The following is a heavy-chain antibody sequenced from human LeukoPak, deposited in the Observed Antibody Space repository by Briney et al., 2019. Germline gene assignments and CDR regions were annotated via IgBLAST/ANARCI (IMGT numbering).Heavy chain of an antibody. CDR3: ARDMGY. CDR2: IKQDGSEK. CDR1: GFTFSTSW. V-gene: IGHV3-7*01. Sequence: PGGSLRLSCAASGFTFSTSWMSWVRQAPGKGLEWVANIKQDGSEKYYVDSVKGRFTISRDNAKTSLYLQMNSLRAEDTAVYYCARDMGYWGQGTLVTVSS. J-gene: IGHJ4*02. D-gene: IGHD3-10*01.